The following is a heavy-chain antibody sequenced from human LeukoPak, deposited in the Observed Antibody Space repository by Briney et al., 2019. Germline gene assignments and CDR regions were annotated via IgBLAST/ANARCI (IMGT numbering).Heavy chain of an antibody. CDR1: GGSFSGYY. CDR2: ISYSGST. J-gene: IGHJ4*02. V-gene: IGHV4-34*01. D-gene: IGHD7-27*01. CDR3: ARGLNWGSRFDS. Sequence: SETLSLTCAVYGGSFSGYYWTLIRQTPGMGLEWIGSISYSGSTSYNPSLKSRVTISLDTSKNQFSLKLSSVTAADTAMYYCARGLNWGSRFDSWGQGSLVTVSS.